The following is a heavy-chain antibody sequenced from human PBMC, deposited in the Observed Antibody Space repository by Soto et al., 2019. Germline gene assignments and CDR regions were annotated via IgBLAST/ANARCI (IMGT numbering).Heavy chain of an antibody. Sequence: GGGLEPSCHGSWYRLPLSLIGSVRAKPGKGLEWMGIIYPGDSDTRYSPSFQGQVTISADKSLRTAYLQWTSLKASDTAVYYCARTRSFTPGFDYDVIDVWGQGTTVTVSS. J-gene: IGHJ6*02. CDR3: ARTRSFTPGFDYDVIDV. CDR1: WYRLPLSL. D-gene: IGHD6-6*01. CDR2: IYPGDSDT. V-gene: IGHV5-51*01.